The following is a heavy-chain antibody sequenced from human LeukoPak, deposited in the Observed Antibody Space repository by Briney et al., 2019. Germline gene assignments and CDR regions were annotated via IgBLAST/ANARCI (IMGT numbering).Heavy chain of an antibody. CDR1: GYTFTSYY. D-gene: IGHD6-13*01. CDR2: INPSGGST. CDR3: ARGHLSSWYPTPDY. Sequence: ASVKVSCKASGYTFTSYYTHWVRQAPGQGLEWMGIINPSGGSTSYAQKFQGRVTMTTDTSTSTAYMELRSLRSDDTAVYYCARGHLSSWYPTPDYWGQGTLVTVSS. J-gene: IGHJ4*02. V-gene: IGHV1-46*01.